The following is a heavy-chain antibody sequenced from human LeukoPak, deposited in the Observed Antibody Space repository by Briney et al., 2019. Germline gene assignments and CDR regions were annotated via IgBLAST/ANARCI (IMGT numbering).Heavy chain of an antibody. D-gene: IGHD2-15*01. Sequence: GGSLRLSCAASGFTFSSHWMTWVRQAPEKGLEWVANIKQDGSEKYYVDSVEGRFTISRDNAKNSLHLQMNSLRAEDTAVYYCARVRDGGCYDYWGQGTLVTVSS. J-gene: IGHJ4*02. CDR3: ARVRDGGCYDY. V-gene: IGHV3-7*01. CDR2: IKQDGSEK. CDR1: GFTFSSHW.